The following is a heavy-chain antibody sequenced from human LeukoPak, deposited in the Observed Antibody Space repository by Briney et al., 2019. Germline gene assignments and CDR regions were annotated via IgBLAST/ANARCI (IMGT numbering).Heavy chain of an antibody. V-gene: IGHV4-59*12. Sequence: SVTLSLTCTVSGGSISSYYWSWIRQPPGKGLEWIGYIYYSGSTNYNPSLKSRVTISVDTSKNQFSLKLSSVTAADTAVYYCARGISGQVYFDYWGQGTLVTVSS. CDR1: GGSISSYY. J-gene: IGHJ4*02. CDR2: IYYSGST. CDR3: ARGISGQVYFDY. D-gene: IGHD2-21*01.